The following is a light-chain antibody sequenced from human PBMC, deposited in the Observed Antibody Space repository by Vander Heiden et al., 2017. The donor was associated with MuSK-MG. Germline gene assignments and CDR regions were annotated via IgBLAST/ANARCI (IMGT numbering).Light chain of an antibody. V-gene: IGLV6-57*01. J-gene: IGLJ2*01. CDR2: ENK. Sequence: NFMLTHPHSVSESPAKTVTISCSRSSGSVASNYVQWYQQRPGRSPRTMIYENKQRPPGVPVRFSVSIDGSSNSASLTISGLTTDDEADYYCQSYDTTDRVVFGGGTRLTVL. CDR3: QSYDTTDRVV. CDR1: SGSVASNY.